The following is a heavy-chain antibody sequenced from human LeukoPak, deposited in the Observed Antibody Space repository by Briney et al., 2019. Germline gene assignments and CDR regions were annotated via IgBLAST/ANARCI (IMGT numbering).Heavy chain of an antibody. CDR2: INSDGRST. CDR3: VRGADTGYSSDS. D-gene: IGHD3-9*01. J-gene: IGHJ4*02. CDR1: GFTFSRYW. V-gene: IGHV3-74*01. Sequence: GGSLRLSCGASGFTFSRYWMHWVRQAPGKGLVWVSRINSDGRSTNYADSVKGRFSISRDNAENTLYLQMNSLRVEDTAVYYCVRGADTGYSSDSWGQGTLVTVSS.